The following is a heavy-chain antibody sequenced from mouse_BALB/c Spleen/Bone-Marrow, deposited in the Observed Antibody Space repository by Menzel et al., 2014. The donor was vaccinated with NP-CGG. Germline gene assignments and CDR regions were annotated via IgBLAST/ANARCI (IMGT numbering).Heavy chain of an antibody. J-gene: IGHJ3*01. CDR3: TRDDGGFAY. Sequence: QVQLQQPGTDLVRPGASAKLSCKASGYTFTSYWINWVKQRPGQGLEWIGNIYPSDSYTNYNQKFKDKATLTVDKSSSTAYMHLSSPTSEDSAVYYCTRDDGGFAYWGQGTLVTVSA. CDR2: IYPSDSYT. D-gene: IGHD1-1*02. CDR1: GYTFTSYW. V-gene: IGHV1-69*02.